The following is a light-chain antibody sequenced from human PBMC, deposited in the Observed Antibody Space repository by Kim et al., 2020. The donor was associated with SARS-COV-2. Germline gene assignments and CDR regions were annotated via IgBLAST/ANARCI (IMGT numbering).Light chain of an antibody. CDR1: QNIDNY. CDR2: KVS. CDR3: QQYESYFRT. Sequence: DIQMTQSPSTLSASVGDRVTITCRASQNIDNYLAWYQQKPGKAPNLLIYKVSNLQSGVPSRFSGSGSGTEFTLTINSLQPDDFATYYCQQYESYFRTFGQGTKVDIK. V-gene: IGKV1-5*03. J-gene: IGKJ1*01.